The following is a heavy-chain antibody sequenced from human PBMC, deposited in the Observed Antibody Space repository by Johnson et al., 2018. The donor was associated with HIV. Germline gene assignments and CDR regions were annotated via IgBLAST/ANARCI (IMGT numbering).Heavy chain of an antibody. D-gene: IGHD3-22*01. CDR3: ARDLGSGYNDAFDI. Sequence: VQLVESGGGVARPGGSLRLSCAASGFTFDDYDMSWVRQAPGKGLEWVSGIHWNGGSTGYADSVKGRFTISRDNAKNSLYLQMNSLRAEDTALYYCARDLGSGYNDAFDIWGQGTMVTVSS. CDR1: GFTFDDYD. J-gene: IGHJ3*02. CDR2: IHWNGGST. V-gene: IGHV3-20*04.